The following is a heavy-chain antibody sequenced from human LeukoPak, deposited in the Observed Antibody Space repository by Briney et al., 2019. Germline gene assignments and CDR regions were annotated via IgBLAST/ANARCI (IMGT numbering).Heavy chain of an antibody. CDR2: ISGSGGST. V-gene: IGHV3-23*01. Sequence: LAGGSLRLSCAASGFTFSSYSMNWVRQAPGKGLEWVSAISGSGGSTYYADSVKGRFTISRDNSKNTLYLQMNSLRAEDTAVYYCARRGLAAAGMRALDIWGQGTMVTVSS. CDR1: GFTFSSYS. D-gene: IGHD6-13*01. J-gene: IGHJ3*02. CDR3: ARRGLAAAGMRALDI.